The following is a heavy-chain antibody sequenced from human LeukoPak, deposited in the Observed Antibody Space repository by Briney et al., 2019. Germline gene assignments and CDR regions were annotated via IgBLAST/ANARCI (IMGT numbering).Heavy chain of an antibody. CDR2: IHTSGST. CDR3: ARDRYYYGSGSYYFDY. J-gene: IGHJ4*02. D-gene: IGHD3-10*01. V-gene: IGHV4-4*07. Sequence: SETLSLTCAVYGGSFSGYYWSWIRQPAGKGLEWIVRIHTSGSTNYSPSLKSRVTMSVDTSKNQFSLKLSSVTAADTAVYYCARDRYYYGSGSYYFDYWGQGTLVTVSS. CDR1: GGSFSGYY.